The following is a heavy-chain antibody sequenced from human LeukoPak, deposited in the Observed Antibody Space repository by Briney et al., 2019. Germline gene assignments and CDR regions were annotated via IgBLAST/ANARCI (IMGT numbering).Heavy chain of an antibody. V-gene: IGHV4-39*01. J-gene: IGHJ4*02. CDR1: GGSISSGCYY. Sequence: SETLSLTCTVSGGSISSGCYYWGWIRQPPGKGLEWLGSIYYSGSPYYNPSLKSRVTISVDTSKNQFSLKLSSVTAADTAVYYCARLRGYSSGLSGSYYHGRYDYWGQGTLVTVSS. CDR3: ARLRGYSSGLSGSYYHGRYDY. CDR2: IYYSGSP. D-gene: IGHD1-26*01.